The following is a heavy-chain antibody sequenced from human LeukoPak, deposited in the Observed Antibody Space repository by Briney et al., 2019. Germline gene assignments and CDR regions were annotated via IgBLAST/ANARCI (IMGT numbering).Heavy chain of an antibody. J-gene: IGHJ6*02. V-gene: IGHV1-46*01. CDR1: GYTFTNYY. Sequence: ASVKVSCKASGYTFTNYYIHWVRQAPGQGPEWMGIINPSGGSTSYAQKFQGRDTMTRDTSTSTVYMELSSLRSEDTAVYYCARADYSSSAGTYYYYGMDVWGQGTTVTVSS. CDR3: ARADYSSSAGTYYYYGMDV. D-gene: IGHD6-6*01. CDR2: INPSGGST.